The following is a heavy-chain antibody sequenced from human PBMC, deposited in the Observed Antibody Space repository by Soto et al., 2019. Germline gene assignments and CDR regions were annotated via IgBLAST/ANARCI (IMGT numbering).Heavy chain of an antibody. J-gene: IGHJ4*02. D-gene: IGHD3-22*01. Sequence: QVQLVQSGAEVKKPGSSVKVSCKASGGTFSSYAISWVRQAPGQGLEWLGGIIPIFGTANYAQKFQGRVTITADKSRSTAYMELSSLRSEDTAVYYCSRVKDYYYDSSGYYSEPFDYWGQGTLVTVSS. CDR1: GGTFSSYA. V-gene: IGHV1-69*06. CDR3: SRVKDYYYDSSGYYSEPFDY. CDR2: IIPIFGTA.